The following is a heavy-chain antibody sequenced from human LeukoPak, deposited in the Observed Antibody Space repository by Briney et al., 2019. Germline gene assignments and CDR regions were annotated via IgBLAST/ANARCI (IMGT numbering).Heavy chain of an antibody. CDR1: VYTFTVYY. J-gene: IGHJ4*02. V-gene: IGHV1-2*02. Sequence: GASVKVSFKASVYTFTVYYMHWVRQAPGQGLEWMGWINPNSGGTNYAQKFQGRVTMTRDTSISTAYMELSRLRSDDTAVYYCARGSGYYDSSGSSYDYWGQGTLVTVSS. CDR3: ARGSGYYDSSGSSYDY. CDR2: INPNSGGT. D-gene: IGHD3-22*01.